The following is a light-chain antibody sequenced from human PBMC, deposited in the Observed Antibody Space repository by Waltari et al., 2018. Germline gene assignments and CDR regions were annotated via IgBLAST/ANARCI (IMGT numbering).Light chain of an antibody. CDR1: SSDVGSYNL. CDR3: CSYAGSSTSYV. CDR2: EVS. V-gene: IGLV2-23*02. J-gene: IGLJ1*01. Sequence: QSALTQPASVSGSPGQSITISCTGTSSDVGSYNLVSWYQQHPGKAPKPMLYEVSKRPSGVSNRFSGSKSGNTASLTISGLQAEDEADYYCCSYAGSSTSYVFGTGTKVTVL.